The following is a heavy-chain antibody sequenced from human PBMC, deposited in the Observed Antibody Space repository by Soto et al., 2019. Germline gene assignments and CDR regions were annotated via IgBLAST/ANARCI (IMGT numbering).Heavy chain of an antibody. CDR2: LYTGGSA. Sequence: PGGCLRLSCASSGFSVTDHYMTWVRQAPGKGLEWVSVLYTGGSAYYGDSVKGRFTISRDSSTNTLYLQMNSLKVGDTAFYFCARSFNDWTTYFDYWSEGTLVTVSS. V-gene: IGHV3-53*01. CDR3: ARSFNDWTTYFDY. D-gene: IGHD3-9*01. J-gene: IGHJ4*02. CDR1: GFSVTDHY.